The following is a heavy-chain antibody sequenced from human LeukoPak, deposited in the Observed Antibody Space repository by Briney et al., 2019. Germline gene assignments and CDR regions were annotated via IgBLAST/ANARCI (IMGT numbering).Heavy chain of an antibody. CDR2: INPSGGST. CDR3: ARDPSIAAAPYNWFDP. J-gene: IGHJ5*02. CDR1: GYTFTSYY. D-gene: IGHD6-13*01. Sequence: ASVKVSCKASGYTFTSYYMHWVRQATGQGLEWMGIINPSGGSTSYAQKFQGSVTMTRDTSTSTVYMELSSLRSEDTAVYYCARDPSIAAAPYNWFDPWGQGTLVTVSS. V-gene: IGHV1-46*01.